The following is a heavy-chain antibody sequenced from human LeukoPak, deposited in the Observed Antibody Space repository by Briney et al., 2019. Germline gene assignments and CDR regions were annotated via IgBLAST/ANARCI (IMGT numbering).Heavy chain of an antibody. CDR1: GFTFSSYA. D-gene: IGHD1-26*01. J-gene: IGHJ4*02. Sequence: GGSLRLSCAASGFTFSSYAMSWVRQAPGKGLEWVSAISGSGGSTYYADSVKGRFTISRDNAKNSLYLQMNSLRAEDTAVYYCAKVTYSGSFPYFDYWGQGTLVTVSS. CDR2: ISGSGGST. V-gene: IGHV3-23*01. CDR3: AKVTYSGSFPYFDY.